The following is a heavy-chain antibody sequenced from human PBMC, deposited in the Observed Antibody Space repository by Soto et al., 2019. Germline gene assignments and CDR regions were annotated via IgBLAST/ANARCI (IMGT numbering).Heavy chain of an antibody. CDR1: GFSFSSYG. Sequence: GGSLRLSCAASGFSFSSYGMHWVRQAPGKGLEWVAVIWFDGSNKFYADSVKGRFTISRDNSKNTVSLQMNSLRDEDSAAYYCATTGPYWGQGTLVTAPQ. CDR2: IWFDGSNK. J-gene: IGHJ4*02. V-gene: IGHV3-33*01. CDR3: ATTGPY.